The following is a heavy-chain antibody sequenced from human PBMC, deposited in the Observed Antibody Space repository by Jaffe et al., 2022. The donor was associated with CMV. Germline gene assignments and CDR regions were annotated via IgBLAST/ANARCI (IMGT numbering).Heavy chain of an antibody. D-gene: IGHD6-19*01. CDR2: ISSSSGTI. Sequence: EVQLVESGGGLVQPGGSLRLSCAASGFTFSFYSMNWVRQAPGKGLEWISYISSSSGTIQYADSVRGRFTISRDNAKNSLYLQMSSLRDEDTAVYYCAREYSSGWNDYWGQGTLVTVSS. V-gene: IGHV3-48*02. CDR3: AREYSSGWNDY. CDR1: GFTFSFYS. J-gene: IGHJ4*02.